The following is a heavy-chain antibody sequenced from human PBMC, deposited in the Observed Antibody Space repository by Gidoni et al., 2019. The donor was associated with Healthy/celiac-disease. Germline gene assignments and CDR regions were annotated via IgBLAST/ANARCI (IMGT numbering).Heavy chain of an antibody. V-gene: IGHV1-24*01. CDR2: FDPEDGET. J-gene: IGHJ6*02. D-gene: IGHD3-10*01. CDR3: ATTMVRGVIIHYYYYGMDV. Sequence: SMHWVRQAPGKGLEWMGGFDPEDGETIYAQKFQGRVTMTEDTSTDTAYMELSSLRSEDTAVYYCATTMVRGVIIHYYYYGMDVWGQGTTVTVSS. CDR1: S.